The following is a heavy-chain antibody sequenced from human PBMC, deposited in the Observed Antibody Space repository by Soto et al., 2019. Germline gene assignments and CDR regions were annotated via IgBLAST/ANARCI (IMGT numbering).Heavy chain of an antibody. J-gene: IGHJ4*02. D-gene: IGHD3-22*01. Sequence: PGGSLRLSCAVSGFTLSDHYIDWVRQAPVKGLEWVGRSRDKPQGYSTAYAASVKGRFTTSRDESKNSAYLQMNSLKTEDTAVYYCVRATYFSDSSGYTRCLDYWGQGTLVTVSS. V-gene: IGHV3-72*01. CDR3: VRATYFSDSSGYTRCLDY. CDR2: SRDKPQGYST. CDR1: GFTLSDHY.